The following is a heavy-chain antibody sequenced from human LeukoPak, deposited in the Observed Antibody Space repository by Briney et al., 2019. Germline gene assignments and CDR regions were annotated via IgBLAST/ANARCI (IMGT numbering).Heavy chain of an antibody. CDR2: ISSSSSYI. V-gene: IGHV3-21*01. CDR1: GFTFSSYS. D-gene: IGHD7-27*01. J-gene: IGHJ3*02. Sequence: SGGSLRLSCAASGFTFSSYSMNWVRQAPGKGLEWVSSISSSSSYIYYADSVKGRFTISRDNAKNSLYLQMNSLRAEDTAVYYCARDLSAGDMDDAFDIWGQGTMVTVSS. CDR3: ARDLSAGDMDDAFDI.